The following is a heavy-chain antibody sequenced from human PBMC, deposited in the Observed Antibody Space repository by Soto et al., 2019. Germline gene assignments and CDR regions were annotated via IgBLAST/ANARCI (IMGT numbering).Heavy chain of an antibody. CDR1: GGSISGHY. J-gene: IGHJ6*03. D-gene: IGHD3-16*01. Sequence: QVQLQESGPGLVKPSETLSLSCNVSGGSISGHYWSWVRQTPGKGLECIGYIYYSGSTNYNPSLKSRLPISVHTSNNHFSLRLTSVTAADTAVYYCARGPYYDLIWNYYYMDVWGKGTTVTVS. CDR3: ARGPYYDLIWNYYYMDV. V-gene: IGHV4-59*08. CDR2: IYYSGST.